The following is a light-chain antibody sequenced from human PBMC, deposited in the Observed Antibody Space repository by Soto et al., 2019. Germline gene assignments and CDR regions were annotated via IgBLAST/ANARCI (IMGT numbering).Light chain of an antibody. CDR1: QSVSSSY. J-gene: IGKJ2*01. CDR2: GAS. Sequence: EIVLTQSPGTLSLSPGERATLSCRASQSVSSSYLAWYQQKPGQAPRLLIYGASSRATGIPARFSVSGSGIDLTLTISRLEPDYLAVYYCPQYGSSLFFGHGTKLQIK. V-gene: IGKV3-20*01. CDR3: PQYGSSLF.